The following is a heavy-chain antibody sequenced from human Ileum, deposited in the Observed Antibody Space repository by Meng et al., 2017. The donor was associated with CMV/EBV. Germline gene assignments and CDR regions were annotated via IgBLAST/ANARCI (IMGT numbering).Heavy chain of an antibody. CDR2: IRYDGSNK. CDR1: GFTFSSYG. V-gene: IGHV3-30*02. D-gene: IGHD6-13*01. CDR3: AKDLAAAGPSRRDY. J-gene: IGHJ4*02. Sequence: GESLKISCAASGFTFSSYGMHWVRQAPGKGLEWVAFIRYDGSNKYYADSVKGRFTISRDNSKNTLYPQMNSLRAEDTAVYYCAKDLAAAGPSRRDYWGQGTLVTVSS.